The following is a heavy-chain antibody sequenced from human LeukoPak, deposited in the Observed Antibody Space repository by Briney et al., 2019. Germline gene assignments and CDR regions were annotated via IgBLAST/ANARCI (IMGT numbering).Heavy chain of an antibody. V-gene: IGHV5-51*07. CDR3: ASSLYGAQGWFDP. J-gene: IGHJ5*02. CDR1: GYSFTSYW. D-gene: IGHD4-17*01. Sequence: GESLKISYKGSGYSFTSYWIGWVHQMPGKGLEWMGIIYPGDSDTRYSPSFQGQVTISADKSISTAYLQWSSLKASDTAMYYCASSLYGAQGWFDPWGQGTLVTVSS. CDR2: IYPGDSDT.